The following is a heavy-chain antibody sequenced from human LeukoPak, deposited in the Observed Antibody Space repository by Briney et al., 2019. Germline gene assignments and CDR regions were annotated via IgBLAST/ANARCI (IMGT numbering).Heavy chain of an antibody. Sequence: LRLSCAASGFTFSSYWIWIRQPPGKGLEWIGYIYYSGSTYYNPSLKSRVTISVDTSKNQFSLKLSSVTAADTAVYYCARDRIGVGATSENWFDPWGQGTLVTVSS. D-gene: IGHD1-26*01. CDR1: GFTFSSY. CDR2: IYYSGST. J-gene: IGHJ5*02. CDR3: ARDRIGVGATSENWFDP. V-gene: IGHV4-30-4*08.